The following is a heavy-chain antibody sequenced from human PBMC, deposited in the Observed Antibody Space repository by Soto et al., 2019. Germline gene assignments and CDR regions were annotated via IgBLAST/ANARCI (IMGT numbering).Heavy chain of an antibody. D-gene: IGHD2-8*02. J-gene: IGHJ4*01. Sequence: SETLSLTCSVSGGSISGSYWSWIRQSPGKGLEWLGYVYYTGSTNYGPSLRSRVSISVDTSKNEFSLRLSSVTAADTAVYFCARSVAVTGAHIEYWGHGTQVT. CDR3: ARSVAVTGAHIEY. CDR1: GGSISGSY. V-gene: IGHV4-59*01. CDR2: VYYTGST.